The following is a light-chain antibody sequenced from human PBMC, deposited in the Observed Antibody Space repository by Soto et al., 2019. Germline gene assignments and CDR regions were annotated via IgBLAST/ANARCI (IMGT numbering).Light chain of an antibody. V-gene: IGKV3-20*01. Sequence: EMVLIQSPSTLSLSPLERATLSCRASQSVGSYLAWYQHKPGQAPRLLISDASSRATGIPDRVSGSGSGTDFTLTISRLEPEDFAVYFCQQYAGPPTTFGQGTRLEIK. CDR3: QQYAGPPTT. J-gene: IGKJ5*01. CDR1: QSVGSY. CDR2: DAS.